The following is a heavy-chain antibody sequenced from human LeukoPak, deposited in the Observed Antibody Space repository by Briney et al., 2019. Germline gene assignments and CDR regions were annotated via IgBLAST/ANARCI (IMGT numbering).Heavy chain of an antibody. Sequence: ASVKVSCKASGYTFTRYYMHWVRQAPGQGLEWMGIINPSGGSTSYAQKFQGRVTLTRDTPTNTVYKELSSLRSEDTAVYYCARVHYYDSSGYYYGYWGQGALVTVSS. CDR3: ARVHYYDSSGYYYGY. J-gene: IGHJ4*02. CDR1: GYTFTRYY. CDR2: INPSGGST. V-gene: IGHV1-46*01. D-gene: IGHD3-22*01.